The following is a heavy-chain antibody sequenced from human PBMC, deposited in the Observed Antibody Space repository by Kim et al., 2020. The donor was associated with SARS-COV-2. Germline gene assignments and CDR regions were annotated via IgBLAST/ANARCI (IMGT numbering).Heavy chain of an antibody. CDR1: GGTFSSYA. CDR3: ARGRGYSYGPTSKHFDY. CDR2: IIPIFGTA. V-gene: IGHV1-69*13. J-gene: IGHJ4*02. Sequence: SVKVSCKASGGTFSSYAISWVRQAPGQGLEWMGGIIPIFGTANYAQKFQGRVTITADESTSTAYMELSSLRSEDTAVYYCARGRGYSYGPTSKHFDYWGQGTLVTVSS. D-gene: IGHD5-18*01.